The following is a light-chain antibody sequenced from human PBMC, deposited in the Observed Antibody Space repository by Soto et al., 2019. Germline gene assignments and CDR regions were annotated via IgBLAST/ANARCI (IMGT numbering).Light chain of an antibody. Sequence: IQLTQSPSSLAASVGDRVTITCRASQGISSAVAWYQQKPGKPPKLLMYDASSLESGVPPRFSGSGSGTDFTLSISSLQPEDFATYYCQQFNNYPLTFGQGTRRRL. J-gene: IGKJ5*01. CDR1: QGISSA. CDR3: QQFNNYPLT. V-gene: IGKV1D-13*01. CDR2: DAS.